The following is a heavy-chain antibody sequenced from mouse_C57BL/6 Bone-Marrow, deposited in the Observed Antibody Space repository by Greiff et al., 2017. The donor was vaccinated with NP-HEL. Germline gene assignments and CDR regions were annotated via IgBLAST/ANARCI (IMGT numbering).Heavy chain of an antibody. J-gene: IGHJ1*03. V-gene: IGHV1-85*01. CDR3: ARSNYYGSSWWYFDV. D-gene: IGHD1-1*01. CDR2: IYPRDGST. Sequence: QVHVKQSGPELVKPGASVKLSCKASGYTFTSYDINWVKQRPGQGLEWIGWIYPRDGSTKYTEKFKGKATLTVDTSSRTAYMELHSLTSEDSAVYFCARSNYYGSSWWYFDVWGTGTTVTVSS. CDR1: GYTFTSYD.